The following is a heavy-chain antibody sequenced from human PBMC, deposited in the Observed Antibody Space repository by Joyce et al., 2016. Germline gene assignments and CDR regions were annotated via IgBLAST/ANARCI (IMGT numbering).Heavy chain of an antibody. J-gene: IGHJ6*02. Sequence: QVQLVQSGAEVKKPGSSVKVSCRVSGGTFSTYGISWGRQAPGQGLEWMGGTIPITATANNAQKFQDRVTIIADESTSTAYMELSSLRSEDTAVYYCAKVITRDYYYGMDVWGQGTTVTVSS. CDR2: TIPITATA. V-gene: IGHV1-69*01. D-gene: IGHD3-22*01. CDR3: AKVITRDYYYGMDV. CDR1: GGTFSTYG.